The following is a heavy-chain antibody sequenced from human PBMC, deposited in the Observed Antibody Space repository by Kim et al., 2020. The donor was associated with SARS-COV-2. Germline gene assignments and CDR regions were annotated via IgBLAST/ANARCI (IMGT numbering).Heavy chain of an antibody. J-gene: IGHJ6*02. CDR2: INHSGST. Sequence: SETLSLTCAVYGGSFSGYYWSWIRQPPGKGLEWIGEINHSGSTNYNPSLKSRVTISVDTSKNQFSLKLSSVTAADTAVYYCARGMVGNTTVTSYYYYGMDVWGQGTTVTVSS. CDR3: ARGMVGNTTVTSYYYYGMDV. V-gene: IGHV4-34*01. CDR1: GGSFSGYY. D-gene: IGHD4-17*01.